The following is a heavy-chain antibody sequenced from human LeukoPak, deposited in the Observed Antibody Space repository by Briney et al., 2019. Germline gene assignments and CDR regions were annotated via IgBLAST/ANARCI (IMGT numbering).Heavy chain of an antibody. D-gene: IGHD6-13*01. Sequence: SETLSLTCTVSGGSISSYYWSWIRQPPGKGLEWIGYNYYNGSTNYNPSLKSRVTISVDTSKNQFSLKLSSVTAADTAVYYCARVFRYSSSWYVDYWGQGTLVTVSS. J-gene: IGHJ4*02. CDR1: GGSISSYY. CDR3: ARVFRYSSSWYVDY. CDR2: NYYNGST. V-gene: IGHV4-59*01.